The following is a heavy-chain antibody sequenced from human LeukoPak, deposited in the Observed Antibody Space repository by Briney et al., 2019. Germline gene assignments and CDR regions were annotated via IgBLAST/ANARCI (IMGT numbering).Heavy chain of an antibody. CDR1: GYTFTSYG. CDR3: ARAISSSYYYYMDV. CDR2: ISAYNGNT. V-gene: IGHV1-18*01. Sequence: ASVKVSCKASGYTFTSYGISWVRQAPGQGLEWMGWISAYNGNTNYAQKLQGRVTMTTDTSTITAYMELRSLRSDDTAVYYCARAISSSYYYYMDVWGKGTTVTVSS. J-gene: IGHJ6*03. D-gene: IGHD2-2*02.